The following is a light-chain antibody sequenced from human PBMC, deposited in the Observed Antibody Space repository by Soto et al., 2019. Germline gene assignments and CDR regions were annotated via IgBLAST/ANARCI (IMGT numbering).Light chain of an antibody. CDR1: QSVLYRSNNQHC. CDR2: WAY. V-gene: IGKV4-1*01. J-gene: IGKJ1*01. CDR3: QQYCVTPSR. Sequence: DIVMTQSPDSLAVSLGERATINCESSQSVLYRSNNQHCLAWYQQKPGQPPKLLIYWAYTRESALPDRFSGGGSGTDFTLAVRAVQSEDVAVYYCQQYCVTPSRFGQGT.